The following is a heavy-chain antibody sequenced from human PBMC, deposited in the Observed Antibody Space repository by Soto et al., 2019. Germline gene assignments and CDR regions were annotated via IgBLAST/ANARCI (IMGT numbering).Heavy chain of an antibody. Sequence: PSQTLSLTCAISGDSVSSNSAAWNWIRQSPSRGLEWLGRTYYRSKWYNDYAVSVKSRITINPDTSKNQFSLQLNSVTPEDTAVYYCARGKFDSGITGTAWFDPWGQGTLVTVSS. J-gene: IGHJ5*02. CDR3: ARGKFDSGITGTAWFDP. D-gene: IGHD1-7*01. CDR2: TYYRSKWYN. V-gene: IGHV6-1*01. CDR1: GDSVSSNSAA.